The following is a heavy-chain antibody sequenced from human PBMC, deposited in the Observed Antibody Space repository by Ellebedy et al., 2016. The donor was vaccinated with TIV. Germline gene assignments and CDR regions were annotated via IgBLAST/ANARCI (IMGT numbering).Heavy chain of an antibody. CDR3: ARSAGTYYDYWSGYYGWIDP. Sequence: SETLSLXXTVSGGSINSYFWSWIRQPPGKGLEWIGYVYYPGTTNYNPSLKSRLTISLDTSKNQFSLNVSSVTAADTAVYYCARSAGTYYDYWSGYYGWIDPWGQGTLVTVSS. CDR2: VYYPGTT. CDR1: GGSINSYF. D-gene: IGHD3-3*01. J-gene: IGHJ5*02. V-gene: IGHV4-59*01.